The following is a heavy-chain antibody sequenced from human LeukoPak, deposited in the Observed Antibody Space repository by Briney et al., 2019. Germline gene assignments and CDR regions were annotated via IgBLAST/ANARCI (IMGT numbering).Heavy chain of an antibody. V-gene: IGHV3-23*01. J-gene: IGHJ4*02. CDR1: GFTFSSYA. D-gene: IGHD1-1*01. CDR2: ISGSGGST. CDR3: AKTPRWTPGGMDV. Sequence: GGSLSLSCAASGFTFSSYAMSWVRQAPGKGLEWGSGISGSGGSTYYADSVKGRFTISRDNSKNTLYLQMNSLRAEDTAVYYCAKTPRWTPGGMDVWGQGTLVTVSS.